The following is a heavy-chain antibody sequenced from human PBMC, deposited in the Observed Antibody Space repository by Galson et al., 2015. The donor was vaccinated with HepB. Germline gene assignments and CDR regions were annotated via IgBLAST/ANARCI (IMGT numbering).Heavy chain of an antibody. V-gene: IGHV4-59*01. CDR2: TYYTGNI. Sequence: LSLTCTVSGGSITSSYWSWIRQPPGKGLEWIGFTYYTGNIHYNPSLSSRVTISIGTSKNQFSLRLTSVTAADTAVYYCAKGGDSGILVHAFEIWGQGTMVAVSS. D-gene: IGHD2-21*02. CDR1: GGSITSSY. CDR3: AKGGDSGILVHAFEI. J-gene: IGHJ3*02.